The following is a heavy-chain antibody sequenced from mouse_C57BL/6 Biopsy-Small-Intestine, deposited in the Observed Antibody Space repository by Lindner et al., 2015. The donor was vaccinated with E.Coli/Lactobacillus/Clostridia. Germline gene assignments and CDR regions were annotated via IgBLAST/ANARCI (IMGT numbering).Heavy chain of an antibody. J-gene: IGHJ1*03. V-gene: IGHV1-80*01. Sequence: VQLQESGAELVKPGASVKISCKASGYASSSYWMNWVKQRPGKGLEWIGQIYPGDGDTNYNGKVKGKATLTADKSSSTAYMQLSSLTSEDSAVYFCARGDYGSSYGYFDVWGTGTTVTVSS. D-gene: IGHD1-1*01. CDR3: ARGDYGSSYGYFDV. CDR1: GYASSSYW. CDR2: IYPGDGDT.